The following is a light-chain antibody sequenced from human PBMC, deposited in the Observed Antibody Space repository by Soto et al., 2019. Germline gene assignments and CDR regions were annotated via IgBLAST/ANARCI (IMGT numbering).Light chain of an antibody. Sequence: EIVTTQSPATLSVSPGESATLSCRASQSVINNLAWYQQKPGQAPRLLIYGASSRATGFPVRFRGSGSGTDYTLTSGSRQSEDFAVYSCQQYNNWPPTWTFGQGAKGEIK. CDR3: QQYNNWPPTWT. J-gene: IGKJ1*01. V-gene: IGKV3-15*01. CDR1: QSVINN. CDR2: GAS.